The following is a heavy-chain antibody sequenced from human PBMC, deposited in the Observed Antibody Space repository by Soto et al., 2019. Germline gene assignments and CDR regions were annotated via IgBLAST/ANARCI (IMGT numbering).Heavy chain of an antibody. D-gene: IGHD5-12*01. CDR1: GFSLSSYG. CDR2: IWYDGDNK. Sequence: QVQLVESGGGVVQPGRSLRLSCAASGFSLSSYGVHWVRQAPGKGLEWVAIIWYDGDNKDYADSVRGRFTISRDNSKNTVYLQMNSLRAEDTALYYCARDLTHGGYPPDAHWGQGTLVTVSS. J-gene: IGHJ4*02. CDR3: ARDLTHGGYPPDAH. V-gene: IGHV3-33*01.